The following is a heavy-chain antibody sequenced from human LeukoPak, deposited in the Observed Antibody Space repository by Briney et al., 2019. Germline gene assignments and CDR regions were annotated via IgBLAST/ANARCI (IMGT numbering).Heavy chain of an antibody. D-gene: IGHD3-3*01. CDR1: GFTFSSYA. CDR3: AKRNYDFWSGYYRRAEKHFDY. CDR2: ISGSGGGT. Sequence: GGSLRLSCAASGFTFSSYAMSWVRQAPGKGLEWVSAISGSGGGTYYTDSVKGRFTISRDNSKNILYLQMNSLRAEDTAVYYCAKRNYDFWSGYYRRAEKHFDYWGQGTLVTVSS. J-gene: IGHJ4*02. V-gene: IGHV3-23*01.